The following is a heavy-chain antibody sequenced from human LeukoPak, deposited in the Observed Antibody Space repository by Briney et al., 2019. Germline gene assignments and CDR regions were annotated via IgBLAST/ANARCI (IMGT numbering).Heavy chain of an antibody. CDR3: ARGYDYRLSPFDY. CDR1: GVSISSYY. D-gene: IGHD4-11*01. J-gene: IGHJ4*02. Sequence: SETLSLTCTVSGVSISSYYWSWIRQPPGKGLEWIGYIYYSGSTNYNPSLKSRVTISVDTSKNQFSLRLSSVTAADTAVYYCARGYDYRLSPFDYWGQGTLVTVSS. V-gene: IGHV4-59*01. CDR2: IYYSGST.